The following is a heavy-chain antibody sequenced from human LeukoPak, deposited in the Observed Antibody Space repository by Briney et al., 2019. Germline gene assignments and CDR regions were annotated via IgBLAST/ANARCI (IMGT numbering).Heavy chain of an antibody. Sequence: PGGSLRLSCAASGFTFSNYEMNWVRQAPGKGLEWLSYISGNGNTIYYADSVKGRFTISRDNAKNSLYLQMNSLRAEDTAVYYCAELGITMIRGVWGKGTTVTISS. CDR3: AELGITMIRGV. D-gene: IGHD3-22*01. CDR1: GFTFSNYE. V-gene: IGHV3-48*03. CDR2: ISGNGNTI. J-gene: IGHJ6*04.